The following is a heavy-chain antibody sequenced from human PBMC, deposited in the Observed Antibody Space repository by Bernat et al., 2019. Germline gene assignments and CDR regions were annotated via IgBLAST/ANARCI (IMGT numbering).Heavy chain of an antibody. V-gene: IGHV3-30-3*01. CDR2: TSYDGSSK. CDR3: ARDITSGVRGVTVGAFDI. D-gene: IGHD3-10*01. CDR1: GFTFDRYA. Sequence: QVQLVESGGGVVQPGRSLRLSCAASGFTFDRYALHWVRQAPGKGLEWVAVTSYDGSSKYYADSAKGRFTISRDNSRNTLSLQMNSLRVEDTAVYYCARDITSGVRGVTVGAFDIWGQGTMVTVSS. J-gene: IGHJ3*02.